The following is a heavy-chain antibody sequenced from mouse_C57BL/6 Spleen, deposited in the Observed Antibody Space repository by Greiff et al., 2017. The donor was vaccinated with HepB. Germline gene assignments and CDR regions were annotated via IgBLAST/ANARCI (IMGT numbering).Heavy chain of an antibody. J-gene: IGHJ2*01. Sequence: QVQLQQSGAELVKPGASVKISCKASGYAFSSYWMNWVKQRPGKGLEWIGQIYHGDGDTNYNGKFKGKATLSAGKSASTGYMQLSNQTSEESAVYFCARYFLTGQYYFDDWGKGTTLTVSS. CDR1: GYAFSSYW. V-gene: IGHV1-80*01. D-gene: IGHD4-1*01. CDR3: ARYFLTGQYYFDD. CDR2: IYHGDGDT.